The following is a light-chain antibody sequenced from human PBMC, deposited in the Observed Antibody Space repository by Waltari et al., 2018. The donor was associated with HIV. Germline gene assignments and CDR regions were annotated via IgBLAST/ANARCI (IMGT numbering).Light chain of an antibody. CDR2: GKT. CDR1: TSNIGRNT. Sequence: QSVLTQSPSASGTPEQRVTISCSGTTSNIGRNTVSWFQQFPGTAPKVLIPGKTQRPSGVPARFSGSKSGTSASLAIGGLQSEDEADYYCASWDDSLNGPVFGGGTKLTVV. CDR3: ASWDDSLNGPV. V-gene: IGLV1-44*01. J-gene: IGLJ2*01.